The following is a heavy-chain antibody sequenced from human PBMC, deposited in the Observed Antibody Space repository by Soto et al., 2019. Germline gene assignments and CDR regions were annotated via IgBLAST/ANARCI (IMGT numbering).Heavy chain of an antibody. D-gene: IGHD2-15*01. CDR3: AIAPIFDYHYAMDV. J-gene: IGHJ6*02. V-gene: IGHV1-46*02. CDR2: DNPSSGFV. Sequence: ASVKVSCKASGYTFNNYYIHWVRQAPGQGLEWMGIDNPSSGFVTHAPRFQDRVTMTRDTSTSTVYMELSSLRSDDTAVYYCAIAPIFDYHYAMDVWGQGTTATVSS. CDR1: GYTFNNYY.